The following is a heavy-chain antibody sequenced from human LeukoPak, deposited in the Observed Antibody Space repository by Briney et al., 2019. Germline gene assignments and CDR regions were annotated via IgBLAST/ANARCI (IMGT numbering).Heavy chain of an antibody. CDR1: GGSFSGHY. V-gene: IGHV4-34*01. CDR3: ARGPMITVTGTDY. D-gene: IGHD4-17*01. Sequence: SETLSLTCAVYGGSFSGHYWSWIRQPPGKGLEWIGEINHSGNTNYNPSLKSRVTISVDTSKNQFSLKLSSVTAADTAVYYCARGPMITVTGTDYWGQGTLVTVSS. J-gene: IGHJ4*02. CDR2: INHSGNT.